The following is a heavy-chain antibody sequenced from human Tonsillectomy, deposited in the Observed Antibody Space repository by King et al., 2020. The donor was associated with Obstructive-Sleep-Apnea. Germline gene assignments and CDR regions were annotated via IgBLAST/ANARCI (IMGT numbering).Heavy chain of an antibody. CDR1: GYRVSSNSAA. J-gene: IGHJ6*02. CDR3: AREGGKQWLVGFYYYGMDV. D-gene: IGHD6-19*01. Sequence: VQLQQSGPGLLKPSQTLSLTCAISGYRVSSNSAAWNLIRESPSRGLEWLGRTYFRSKLDNGFAVYLKSRLTLHPDTSTNQFPLQLNSVPPEDTAVYYCAREGGKQWLVGFYYYGMDVWGQGTTVTVSS. V-gene: IGHV6-1*01. CDR2: TYFRSKLDN.